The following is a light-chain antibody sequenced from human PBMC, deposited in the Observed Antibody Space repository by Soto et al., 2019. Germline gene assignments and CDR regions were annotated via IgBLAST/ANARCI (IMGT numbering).Light chain of an antibody. CDR1: QSVTIY. J-gene: IGKJ2*01. Sequence: EIVLTQSPATLSLSPGERATLSCRASQSVTIYLAWYQQKPGQAPRLLIYDASHRATGIPARFSGSGSGTDFTLTISSLQPEDFAVYYCQLRSNWPPMYTFGQGTKLEIK. CDR3: QLRSNWPPMYT. V-gene: IGKV3-11*01. CDR2: DAS.